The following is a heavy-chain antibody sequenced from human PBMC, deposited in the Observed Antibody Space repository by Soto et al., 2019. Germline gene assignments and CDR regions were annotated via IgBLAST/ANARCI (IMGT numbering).Heavy chain of an antibody. CDR3: ARVDYGYYGWYFDL. J-gene: IGHJ2*01. CDR2: LYSGGAT. Sequence: EVQLVESGGGLIQPGGSLRLSCAASGFTVTNKYMTWVRQAPGKGLEWVSLYSGGATSYADSVKGRFTISRDNSKDLRYLQMNGRRADDTAVYYCARVDYGYYGWYFDLWGRGTLVTVSS. D-gene: IGHD4-17*01. CDR1: GFTVTNKY. V-gene: IGHV3-53*01.